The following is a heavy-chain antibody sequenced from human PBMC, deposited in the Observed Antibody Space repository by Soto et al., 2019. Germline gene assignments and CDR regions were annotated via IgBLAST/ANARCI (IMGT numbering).Heavy chain of an antibody. CDR3: ATDSRTERITIFGVAVPYYYYGMDV. V-gene: IGHV1-24*01. D-gene: IGHD3-3*01. Sequence: ASVKVSCTVSGSTLTELSMHWVRQAPGKGLEWMGGFDPEDGEAIYAQKFQGRVTMTEDTSTDTAYMELGSLRSEDTAVYYCATDSRTERITIFGVAVPYYYYGMDVWGQGTTVTVSS. CDR1: GSTLTELS. CDR2: FDPEDGEA. J-gene: IGHJ6*02.